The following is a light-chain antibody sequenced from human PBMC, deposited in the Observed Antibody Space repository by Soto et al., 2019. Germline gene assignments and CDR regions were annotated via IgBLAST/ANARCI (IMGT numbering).Light chain of an antibody. CDR3: QQSNVWPPVT. CDR2: GAY. J-gene: IGKJ5*01. CDR1: QSVSSY. V-gene: IGKV3-11*01. Sequence: EIVLTQSPATLSLSPGDSATLSCRASQSVSSYLAWYQQKPGQAPRLLIYGAYNRATGIPDTFSGSGSGTDFTLTISRLEPEDSAVYYCQQSNVWPPVTFGQGTRLEI.